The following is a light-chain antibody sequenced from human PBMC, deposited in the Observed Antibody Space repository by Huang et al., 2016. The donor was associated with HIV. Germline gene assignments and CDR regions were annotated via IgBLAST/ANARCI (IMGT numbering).Light chain of an antibody. CDR2: VAS. CDR1: QVIGNS. Sequence: DIQMTQSPSSLSAFVGDTVTITCRASQVIGNSLAWYQQKPGRPPKLLIYVASTLQSGVPSRFSGSGSGTDFTLTISNLQTEDVVTYYCQKYDSAPRTFGQGTRV. CDR3: QKYDSAPRT. J-gene: IGKJ1*01. V-gene: IGKV1-27*01.